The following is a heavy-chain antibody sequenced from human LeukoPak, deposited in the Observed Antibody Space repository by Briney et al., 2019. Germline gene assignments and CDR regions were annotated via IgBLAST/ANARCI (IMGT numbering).Heavy chain of an antibody. Sequence: GGSLRLSCAASGFTLSSYGIHWVRQAPGKGLEWVAVIWYDGTNRYYVDSVRGRFTISRDDSKNTLYLQMNSLRAEDTAVYYCARGGHDYYDRSGYYYMSAFDIWGQGTMVTVSS. CDR3: ARGGHDYYDRSGYYYMSAFDI. J-gene: IGHJ3*02. D-gene: IGHD3-22*01. CDR1: GFTLSSYG. V-gene: IGHV3-33*01. CDR2: IWYDGTNR.